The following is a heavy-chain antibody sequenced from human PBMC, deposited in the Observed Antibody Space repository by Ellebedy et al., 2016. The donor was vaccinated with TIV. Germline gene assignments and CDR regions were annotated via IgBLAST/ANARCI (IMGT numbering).Heavy chain of an antibody. CDR2: INPDSGGT. Sequence: ASVKVSCKASGYTFTANYVHWVRQAPGQGLEWMGWINPDSGGTNLPQKFQGRVTMTRDTSVNTVYMELSRLQSDDTAVYHCARVLRATSGMDVWGQGTTVTVS. CDR1: GYTFTANY. J-gene: IGHJ6*02. D-gene: IGHD4/OR15-4a*01. CDR3: ARVLRATSGMDV. V-gene: IGHV1-2*02.